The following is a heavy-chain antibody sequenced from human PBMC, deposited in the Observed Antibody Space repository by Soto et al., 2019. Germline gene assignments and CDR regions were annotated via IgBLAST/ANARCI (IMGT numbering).Heavy chain of an antibody. V-gene: IGHV4-30-4*08. CDR3: ACPQDDGGFDY. CDR1: GGSISSGGYY. D-gene: IGHD3-16*01. Sequence: SETLSLTCTVSGGSISSGGYYWSWIRQHPGKGLEWIGYIYYSGSTYYNPSLKSRVTISVDTSKNQFSLKLSSVTAADTAVYYCACPQDDGGFDYWGQGTLVTVSS. CDR2: IYYSGST. J-gene: IGHJ4*02.